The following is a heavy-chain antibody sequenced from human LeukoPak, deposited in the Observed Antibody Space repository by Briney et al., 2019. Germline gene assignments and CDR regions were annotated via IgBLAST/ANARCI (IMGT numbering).Heavy chain of an antibody. J-gene: IGHJ4*02. D-gene: IGHD2-2*01. CDR1: GYTFTSYG. CDR3: ASWAGICSTSSCSATPLDY. CDR2: ISAYNGNT. Sequence: GASVKVSRKASGYTFTSYGISWLRQAPGQEPEWMGWISAYNGNTNYAQKFQGRVSMTTDTSTSTAYMEVRSLRSDDTAVYYCASWAGICSTSSCSATPLDYWGQGTPVIVSS. V-gene: IGHV1-18*01.